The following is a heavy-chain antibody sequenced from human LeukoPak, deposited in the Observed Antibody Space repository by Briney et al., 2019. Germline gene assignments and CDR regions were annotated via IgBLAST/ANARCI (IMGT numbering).Heavy chain of an antibody. J-gene: IGHJ4*02. CDR2: IYHSGST. D-gene: IGHD5-12*01. Sequence: SETLSLTCAVSGGSISSGGYSWSWIRQPPGKGLEWIGYIYHSGSTYYNPSLKSRVTISVDRSKNQFSLKLSSVTAADAAAYYCASNSYDSSVFDYWGQGTLVTVSS. CDR3: ASNSYDSSVFDY. V-gene: IGHV4-30-2*01. CDR1: GGSISSGGYS.